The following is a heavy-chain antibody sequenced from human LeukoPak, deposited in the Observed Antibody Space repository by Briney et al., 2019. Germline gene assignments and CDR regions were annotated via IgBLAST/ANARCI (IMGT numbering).Heavy chain of an antibody. D-gene: IGHD5-12*01. CDR1: GFSFNNYA. J-gene: IGHJ4*01. CDR2: IIASSGAT. CDR3: VKGAYDYIEVAYFDF. V-gene: IGHV3-23*01. Sequence: GGSLRLSCAASGFSFNNYAMNWVRQAPGKGLEWVSIIIASSGATVYADSVKGRFTISRDISKNTLYLQMNNLRVEDTAVYYCVKGAYDYIEVAYFDFWGQGILVTVSS.